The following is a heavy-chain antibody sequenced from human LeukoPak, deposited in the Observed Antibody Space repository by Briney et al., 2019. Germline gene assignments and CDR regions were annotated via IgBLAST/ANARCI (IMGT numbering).Heavy chain of an antibody. CDR1: GFTFSSYA. Sequence: GSLRLSCAASGFTFSSYAMSWVRQAPGKGLEWVSAISGSGGSTYYADSVKGRFTISRDNSKNTLYLQMNSLRAEDTAVYYCAKARGYSYGHTLFDYXXXGTLVTVSS. CDR3: AKARGYSYGHTLFDY. D-gene: IGHD5-18*01. J-gene: IGHJ4*02. CDR2: ISGSGGST. V-gene: IGHV3-23*01.